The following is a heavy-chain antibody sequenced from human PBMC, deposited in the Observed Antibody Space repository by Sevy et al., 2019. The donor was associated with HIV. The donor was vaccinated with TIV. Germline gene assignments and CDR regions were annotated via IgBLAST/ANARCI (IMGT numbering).Heavy chain of an antibody. CDR1: GFTFSSYE. D-gene: IGHD3-22*01. CDR3: ARGPHYYYDSSSFFEY. J-gene: IGHJ4*02. CDR2: IISSGDTI. Sequence: GGSLRLSCTASGFTFSSYEMNWVRQAPGKGLEWVSSIISSGDTIYYGGSVKGRFTASRDNAKNSLFLQMNSMRAEDTAIYYCARGPHYYYDSSSFFEYWGQGTLVTVSS. V-gene: IGHV3-48*03.